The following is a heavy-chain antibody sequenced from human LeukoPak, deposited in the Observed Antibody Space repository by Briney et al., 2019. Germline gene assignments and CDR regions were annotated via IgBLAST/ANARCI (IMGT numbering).Heavy chain of an antibody. CDR3: ARFFCSSTSCANYMDV. J-gene: IGHJ6*03. Sequence: GEFLQISCKGSGYSFTSYWIGWVRQMPGKGLEWMGIIYPGDSDTRYSPSFQGQVTISADKSISTAYLQWSSLKASDTAMYYCARFFCSSTSCANYMDVWGKGTTVTISS. CDR2: IYPGDSDT. V-gene: IGHV5-51*01. D-gene: IGHD2-2*01. CDR1: GYSFTSYW.